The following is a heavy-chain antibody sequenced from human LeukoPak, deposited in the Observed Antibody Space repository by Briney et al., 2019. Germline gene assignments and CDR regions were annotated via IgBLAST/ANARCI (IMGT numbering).Heavy chain of an antibody. D-gene: IGHD3-10*01. CDR3: ARHGTDYYGSGSYYPVRY. J-gene: IGHJ4*02. Sequence: SETLSLTCTVSGGSISSSSYYWGWIRQPPGKGLEWIGSIHYSGSTYYNPSLKSRVTISVDTSKNQFSLKLSSVTAADTAVYYCARHGTDYYGSGSYYPVRYWGQGTLVTVSS. CDR1: GGSISSSSYY. CDR2: IHYSGST. V-gene: IGHV4-39*01.